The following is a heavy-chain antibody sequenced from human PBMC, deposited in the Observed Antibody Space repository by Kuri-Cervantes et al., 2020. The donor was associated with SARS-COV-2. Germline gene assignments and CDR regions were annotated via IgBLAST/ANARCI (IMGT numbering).Heavy chain of an antibody. CDR1: GGSISSYY. D-gene: IGHD5-24*01. CDR3: ARGMAEVSYYFDY. J-gene: IGHJ4*02. V-gene: IGHV4-59*12. Sequence: SETLSLTCTVSGGSISSYYWSWIRQPPGQGLEWIGYVYYSGSTNYNPSLKSRVTISVDTSKNQLSLNVSSVTAADTAVYYCARGMAEVSYYFDYWGQGTLVTVSS. CDR2: VYYSGST.